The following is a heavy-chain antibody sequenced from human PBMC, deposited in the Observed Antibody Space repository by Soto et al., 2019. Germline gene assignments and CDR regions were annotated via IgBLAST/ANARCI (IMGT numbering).Heavy chain of an antibody. CDR3: AKDRLLRFLEWPMTFWFDP. D-gene: IGHD3-3*01. Sequence: EVQLLESGGGLVQPGGSLRLSCAASGFTFSSYAMSWVRQAPGKGLEWVSAISGSGGSTYYADSVKGRFTISRDNSKNTLYLEMNSLRAEETAVYYCAKDRLLRFLEWPMTFWFDPWGQGTLVTVSS. V-gene: IGHV3-23*01. J-gene: IGHJ5*02. CDR2: ISGSGGST. CDR1: GFTFSSYA.